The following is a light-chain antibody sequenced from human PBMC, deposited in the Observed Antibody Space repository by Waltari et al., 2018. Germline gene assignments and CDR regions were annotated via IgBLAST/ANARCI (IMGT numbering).Light chain of an antibody. CDR3: QQYYSPFT. CDR1: QSVLYSANNRNY. CDR2: WAS. Sequence: DIVMTQSPDSLAVSLGARAIINCKSSQSVLYSANNRNYLAWYQQKPGQPPKLLIFWASTRESGVPDRFSGSGSGTDFTLTISSLQAEDVAVYYCQQYYSPFTFGPGTKVDIK. J-gene: IGKJ3*01. V-gene: IGKV4-1*01.